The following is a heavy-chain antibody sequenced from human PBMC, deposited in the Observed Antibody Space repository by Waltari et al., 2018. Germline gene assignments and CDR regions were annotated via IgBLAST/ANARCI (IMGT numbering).Heavy chain of an antibody. CDR3: GRLEGQLVEY. V-gene: IGHV4-38-2*01. J-gene: IGHJ4*02. D-gene: IGHD6-6*01. CDR2: IHPSGIT. CDR1: GYSISSGFY. Sequence: QVQLQESGPGLVKPSETLSLTCVVSGYSISSGFYWGWIRQPPGKGLEWIASIHPSGITHYNPSLQSRVIISVDTSKNQFSLKLNSVTATDTAVYYCGRLEGQLVEYWGQGTLVTVSS.